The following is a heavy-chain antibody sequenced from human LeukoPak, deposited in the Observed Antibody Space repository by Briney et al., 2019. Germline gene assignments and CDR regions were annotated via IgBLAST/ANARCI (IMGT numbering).Heavy chain of an antibody. D-gene: IGHD2-21*02. J-gene: IGHJ5*01. CDR1: GFTFSSYE. Sequence: PGGSLRLSCAASGFTFSSYEMNWVRQAPGKGLEWVSYISSSGSTIYYADSVKGRFTISRDNAKNTLYLQMSSLRAEDTAVYYCAKLYCSGDCYGPTSRGASLDWFDSWGQGTLVTVSS. V-gene: IGHV3-48*03. CDR2: ISSSGSTI. CDR3: AKLYCSGDCYGPTSRGASLDWFDS.